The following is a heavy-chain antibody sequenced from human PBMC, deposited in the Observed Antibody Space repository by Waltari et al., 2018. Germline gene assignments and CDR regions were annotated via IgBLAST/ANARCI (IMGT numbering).Heavy chain of an antibody. D-gene: IGHD3-10*01. V-gene: IGHV1-2*02. CDR3: ARVTYYYGSGSGYYYGMDV. CDR1: GYTFTGYY. Sequence: QVQLVQSGAEVKKPGDSVKVSCKASGYTFTGYYMHWVRQAPGQGLEWMGWINPNSGGTNNAQNFQGRVTMTRDTSISTAYMELSRLRSDDTAVYYCARVTYYYGSGSGYYYGMDVWGQGTTVTVSS. CDR2: INPNSGGT. J-gene: IGHJ6*02.